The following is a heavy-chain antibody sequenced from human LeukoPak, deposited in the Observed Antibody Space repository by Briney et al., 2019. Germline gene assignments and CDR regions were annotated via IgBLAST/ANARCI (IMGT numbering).Heavy chain of an antibody. CDR1: GDSVSNNIAA. J-gene: IGHJ3*02. V-gene: IGHV6-1*01. Sequence: SQTLSLTCAISGDSVSNNIAAWNWIRQSPSRGLEWLGRTYYRSKWYSDYAVSEQSRITINPDTSKNHFSLQLNSVTPEDTAVYYCVRGWAFDIWGQGTMVTVSS. CDR2: TYYRSKWYS. CDR3: VRGWAFDI. D-gene: IGHD5-24*01.